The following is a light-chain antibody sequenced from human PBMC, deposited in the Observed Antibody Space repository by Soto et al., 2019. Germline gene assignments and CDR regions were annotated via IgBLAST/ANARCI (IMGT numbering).Light chain of an antibody. Sequence: NVLTQSPGTLSLSPGESATLSCRASQNVARNYLAWFQQRPGQAPRLLIYDASTRATGIPDRFSGSGSGTDFTLTISRLEPVDFAVDYCQHYDTLSFGQGTRLEIK. J-gene: IGKJ5*01. CDR2: DAS. CDR3: QHYDTLS. V-gene: IGKV3-20*01. CDR1: QNVARNY.